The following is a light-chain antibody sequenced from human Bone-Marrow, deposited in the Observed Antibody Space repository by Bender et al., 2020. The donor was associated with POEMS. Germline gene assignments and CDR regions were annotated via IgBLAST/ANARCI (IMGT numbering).Light chain of an antibody. Sequence: QSALTQPPSASGSPGQSVTISCTGTSSDVGGYNYVPLYQHHPGKAPQLMIYEVPARPSGVADRFSGSKSGNTASLTISGLRAEDDAEYFCCSYAGGVHWVFGGGTTLIDL. CDR2: EVP. V-gene: IGLV2-8*01. CDR3: CSYAGGVHWV. J-gene: IGLJ3*02. CDR1: SSDVGGYNY.